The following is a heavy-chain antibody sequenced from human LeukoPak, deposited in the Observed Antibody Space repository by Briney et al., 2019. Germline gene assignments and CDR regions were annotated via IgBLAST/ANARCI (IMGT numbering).Heavy chain of an antibody. D-gene: IGHD6-6*01. CDR1: GYTFTGYY. CDR2: INPNSGGT. V-gene: IGHV1-2*02. Sequence: ASVKVSCKASGYTFTGYYMHRVRQAPGQGLEWMGWINPNSGGTNYAQKFQGRVTMTRDTSISTAYMELSRLRSDDTAVYYCARESTARLLSDYWGQGTLVTVSS. CDR3: ARESTARLLSDY. J-gene: IGHJ4*02.